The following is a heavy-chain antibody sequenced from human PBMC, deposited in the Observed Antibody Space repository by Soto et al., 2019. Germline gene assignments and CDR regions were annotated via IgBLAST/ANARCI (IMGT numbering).Heavy chain of an antibody. V-gene: IGHV4-39*01. CDR2: IYYSGST. Sequence: SETLSLTCTVSGGSISSSSYYWGWIRQPPGKGLEWIGSIYYSGSTYYNPSLKSRVTISVDTSKNQFSLKLSSVTAADTAVYYCARRVTTVTTYWYFDLWGRGTLVAVSS. CDR1: GGSISSSSYY. D-gene: IGHD4-17*01. CDR3: ARRVTTVTTYWYFDL. J-gene: IGHJ2*01.